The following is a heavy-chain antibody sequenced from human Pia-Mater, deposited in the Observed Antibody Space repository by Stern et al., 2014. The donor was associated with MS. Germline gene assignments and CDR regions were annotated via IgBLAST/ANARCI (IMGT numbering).Heavy chain of an antibody. D-gene: IGHD3-22*01. CDR1: GFTFSSYS. CDR2: ISSSSSTI. V-gene: IGHV3-48*02. Sequence: EVQLVESGGGLVQPGGSLRLSCAASGFTFSSYSMNWVRQAPGKGLERVSYISSSSSTIYYADSVKGRFPISRDNAKNSLYLQMNSLRDEDTAVYYCARDRRYYDSSGYPNWFDPWGQGTLVTVSS. J-gene: IGHJ5*02. CDR3: ARDRRYYDSSGYPNWFDP.